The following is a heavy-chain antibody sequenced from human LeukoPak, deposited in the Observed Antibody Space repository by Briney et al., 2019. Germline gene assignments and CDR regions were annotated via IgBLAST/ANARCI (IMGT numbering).Heavy chain of an antibody. Sequence: GGSLRLSCSASGFTFTDYWMSWVRQAPGGGLEGVANINQAGSGKYYLDSLKGRFSISRDNTSNSLFLQMHSLRADDTAVYYCARDRRSSAGSDFWGQGTRVTVSS. D-gene: IGHD6-25*01. CDR3: ARDRRSSAGSDF. V-gene: IGHV3-7*01. J-gene: IGHJ4*02. CDR1: GFTFTDYW. CDR2: INQAGSGK.